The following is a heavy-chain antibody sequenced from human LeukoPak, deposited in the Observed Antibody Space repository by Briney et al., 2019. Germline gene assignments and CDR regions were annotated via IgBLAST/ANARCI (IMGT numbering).Heavy chain of an antibody. Sequence: GGSLRLSCAASGFTFDEHAMHCVRQAPGKGLEWVSLISGDGGSTYYVVSVKGRFTISRDNSKNSLYLHMNSLTTEDTALYYCAKDYVRDGYNYGVFQNWGRGTLVTVSS. CDR1: GFTFDEHA. V-gene: IGHV3-43*02. CDR3: AKDYVRDGYNYGVFQN. D-gene: IGHD5-24*01. CDR2: ISGDGGST. J-gene: IGHJ4*02.